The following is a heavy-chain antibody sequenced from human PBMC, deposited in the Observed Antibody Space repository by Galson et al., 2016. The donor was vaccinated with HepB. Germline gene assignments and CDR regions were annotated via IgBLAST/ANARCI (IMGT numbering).Heavy chain of an antibody. CDR2: IYSSGNT. CDR3: ARDNGV. D-gene: IGHD2-8*01. Sequence: SLRLSCAASGFTVSNNYLSWVRQAPGKGLELVSLIYSSGNTWYADSVKGRFTISRDNPKNTLYPQMNSLRAEDTAVYYCARDNGVWGQGTLVTVSS. V-gene: IGHV3-53*01. CDR1: GFTVSNNY. J-gene: IGHJ4*02.